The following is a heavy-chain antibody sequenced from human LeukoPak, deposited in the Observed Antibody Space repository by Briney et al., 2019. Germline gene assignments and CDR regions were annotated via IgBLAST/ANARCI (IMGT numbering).Heavy chain of an antibody. CDR3: ARAANIAAAGTFFDY. J-gene: IGHJ4*02. D-gene: IGHD6-13*01. Sequence: ASVKVSCKASGYTFTGYYMHWVRRAPGQGLEWMGWINPNSGGTNYAQKFQGWVTMTRDTSISTAYMELSRLRSDDTAVYYCARAANIAAAGTFFDYWGQGTLVTVSS. CDR1: GYTFTGYY. CDR2: INPNSGGT. V-gene: IGHV1-2*04.